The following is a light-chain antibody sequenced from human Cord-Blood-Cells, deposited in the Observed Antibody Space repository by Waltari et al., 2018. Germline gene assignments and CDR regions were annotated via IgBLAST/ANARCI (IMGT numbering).Light chain of an antibody. Sequence: QSALTQPASVSGSPGQSITISCTGTSSYVGGYNYVSWYQQQPGKAPKLMIYDVSNRPSVVSNRFSGSKSGNTASLTISGLQAEDEADYYCSSYTSSSTLVFGGGTKLTVL. CDR2: DVS. J-gene: IGLJ3*02. CDR3: SSYTSSSTLV. V-gene: IGLV2-14*03. CDR1: SSYVGGYNY.